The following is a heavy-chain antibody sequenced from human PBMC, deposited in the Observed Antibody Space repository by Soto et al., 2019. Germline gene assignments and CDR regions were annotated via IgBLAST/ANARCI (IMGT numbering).Heavy chain of an antibody. CDR2: INHSGTI. V-gene: IGHV4-34*01. Sequence: SETLSLTCAVYGGSFSGYYWTWIRQPPGKGLEWIGEINHSGTINSNPSLKSRLTISLDTSKKHFSLKLSSVTDADTAAYYCARADRTLVTSYSLDVWGQGTTVTVSS. J-gene: IGHJ6*02. D-gene: IGHD2-21*02. CDR3: ARADRTLVTSYSLDV. CDR1: GGSFSGYY.